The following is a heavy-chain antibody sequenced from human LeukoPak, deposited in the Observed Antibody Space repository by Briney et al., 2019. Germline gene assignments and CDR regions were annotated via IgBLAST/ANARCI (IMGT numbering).Heavy chain of an antibody. CDR1: GFTFDDYA. J-gene: IGHJ3*02. D-gene: IGHD2-2*01. V-gene: IGHV3-9*01. CDR3: ARESIVVVPTTMDDASDI. CDR2: ISWSSGVL. Sequence: HPGGSLRLSCAASGFTFDDYAMQWVRQAPGKGLEWVSGISWSSGVLGYADSVKGRFTISRDNAKNALYLQMHSLRVEDTAVYYCARESIVVVPTTMDDASDIWGQGTMVTVSS.